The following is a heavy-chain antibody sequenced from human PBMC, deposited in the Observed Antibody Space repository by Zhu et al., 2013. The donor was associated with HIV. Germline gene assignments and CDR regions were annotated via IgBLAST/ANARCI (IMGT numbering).Heavy chain of an antibody. Sequence: EVQLVESGGGLVQPGRSLRLSCTASGFTFGDYAMSWFRQAPGKGLEWVGFIRSKAYGGTTEYAASVKGRFTISRDDSKSIAYLQMNSLKTEDTAVYYCTREVEEGYYTDAFDYRGAKGTSGHRLF. CDR2: IRSKAYGGTT. J-gene: IGHJ3*02. CDR1: GFTFGDYA. D-gene: IGHD3-22*01. CDR3: TREVEEGYYTDAFDYR. V-gene: IGHV3-49*03.